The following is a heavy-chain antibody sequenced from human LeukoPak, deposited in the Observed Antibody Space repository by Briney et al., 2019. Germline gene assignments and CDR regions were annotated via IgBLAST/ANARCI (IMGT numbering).Heavy chain of an antibody. CDR3: ASGTYGDYSLDF. D-gene: IGHD4-17*01. Sequence: ASVKVSCKASGYTFTGYHLHWVRQAPGQGLEWMGRINPDRGGTGYAQKFQGRVTMTGDTSIGTAYMELSRLRSDDTAIYYCASGTYGDYSLDFWGQGTLVTVSS. CDR1: GYTFTGYH. CDR2: INPDRGGT. V-gene: IGHV1-2*06. J-gene: IGHJ4*02.